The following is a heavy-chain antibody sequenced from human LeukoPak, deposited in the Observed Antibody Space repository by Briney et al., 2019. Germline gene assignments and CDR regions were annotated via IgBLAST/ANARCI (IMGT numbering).Heavy chain of an antibody. D-gene: IGHD2-2*02. V-gene: IGHV1-69*05. J-gene: IGHJ3*02. Sequence: SVKVSRKASGGTFSSYAISWVRQAPGQGLEWMGGIIPIFGTANYAQKFQGRVTITTDESTSTAYMELSSLRSEDTAVYYCARSTLVPAAIGGAFDIWGQGTMVTVSS. CDR2: IIPIFGTA. CDR1: GGTFSSYA. CDR3: ARSTLVPAAIGGAFDI.